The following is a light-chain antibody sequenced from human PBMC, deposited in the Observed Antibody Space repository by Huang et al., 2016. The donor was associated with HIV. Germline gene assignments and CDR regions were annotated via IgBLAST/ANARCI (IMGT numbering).Light chain of an antibody. Sequence: ELVMTQSPATLSLSPGERATLSCRASQSVNSKLAWYQQQPGQAPRLLLCDASTRASGVPGMFSDSGSGTEFTLTISSLQSEDFAVYYCQQYSKWPPNTFGQGTKLESK. CDR2: DAS. CDR1: QSVNSK. J-gene: IGKJ2*01. CDR3: QQYSKWPPNT. V-gene: IGKV3-15*01.